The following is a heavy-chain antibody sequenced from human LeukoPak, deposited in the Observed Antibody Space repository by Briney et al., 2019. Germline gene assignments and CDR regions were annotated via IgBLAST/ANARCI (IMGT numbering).Heavy chain of an antibody. Sequence: SETLSLTCTVSGGSINSYYWSWIRQPPGKGLEWIGYIYYSGSTNYSPSLKGRVTISVDTSKNQFSLKLSSVTAADTAVYYCAGGLAAAGTSYFDYWGQGTLVTVSS. CDR3: AGGLAAAGTSYFDY. J-gene: IGHJ4*02. V-gene: IGHV4-59*01. CDR2: IYYSGST. CDR1: GGSINSYY. D-gene: IGHD6-13*01.